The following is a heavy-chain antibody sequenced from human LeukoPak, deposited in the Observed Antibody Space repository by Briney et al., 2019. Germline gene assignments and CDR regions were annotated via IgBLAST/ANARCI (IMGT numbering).Heavy chain of an antibody. D-gene: IGHD3-22*01. CDR3: ARDQEDDSSGSPY. V-gene: IGHV3-53*01. J-gene: IGHJ4*02. CDR2: IYSGGST. Sequence: GGSLRLSCAASGFTVSSNYMSWVRQAPGKGLEWVSDIYSGGSTYYADSVKGRFTISRDNSKNTLYLQMNSLRAEDTAVYYCARDQEDDSSGSPYWGQGTLVTVSS. CDR1: GFTVSSNY.